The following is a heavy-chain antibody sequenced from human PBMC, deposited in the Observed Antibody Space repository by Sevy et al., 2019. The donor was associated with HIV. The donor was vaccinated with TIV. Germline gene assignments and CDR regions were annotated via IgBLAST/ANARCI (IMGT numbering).Heavy chain of an antibody. Sequence: GGSLRLSCAASGFTFSTYSMHWVRQAPGKGLEWVSSISSSSSYIFYVDSLKGRFSVSRDNAKNSLYLQMNSLRDDDTAVYYCVRGTRVPGVEAGGDSWGQGTLVTVSS. V-gene: IGHV3-21*01. CDR1: GFTFSTYS. CDR3: VRGTRVPGVEAGGDS. J-gene: IGHJ4*02. CDR2: ISSSSSYI. D-gene: IGHD3-10*01.